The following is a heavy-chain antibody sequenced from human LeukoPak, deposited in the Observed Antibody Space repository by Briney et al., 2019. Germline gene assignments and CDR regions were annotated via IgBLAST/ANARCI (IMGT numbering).Heavy chain of an antibody. V-gene: IGHV1-2*02. D-gene: IGHD3-22*01. CDR2: INPNSGGT. CDR1: GYTFTGYY. J-gene: IGHJ4*02. Sequence: ASVKVSCKASGYTFTGYYMHWVRQAPGQGLEWMGWINPNSGGTNYAQKFQGRVTMTRDTSISTAYMELSRLRSDDTAVYYCARGGRRTMIVVVTPRYCFDYWGQGTLVTVSS. CDR3: ARGGRRTMIVVVTPRYCFDY.